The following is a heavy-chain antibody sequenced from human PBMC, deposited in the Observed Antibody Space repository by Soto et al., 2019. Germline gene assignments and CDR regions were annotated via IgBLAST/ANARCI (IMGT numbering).Heavy chain of an antibody. CDR3: ARDRGNYNGIFDY. CDR1: GLTFSSSW. CDR2: INFDGSTT. D-gene: IGHD4-4*01. Sequence: GGSLRLSCAVSGLTFSSSWMHWVRQAPGKGLVWVSRINFDGSTTHYADSVQGRFTISRDNAKNTLYLQMSNLSAEDTAVYYCARDRGNYNGIFDYWGQGTLVTVSS. V-gene: IGHV3-74*01. J-gene: IGHJ4*02.